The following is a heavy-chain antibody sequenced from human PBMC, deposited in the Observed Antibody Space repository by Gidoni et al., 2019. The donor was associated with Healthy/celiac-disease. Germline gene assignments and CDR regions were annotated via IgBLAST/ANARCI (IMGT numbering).Heavy chain of an antibody. CDR1: GYTFTGYY. J-gene: IGHJ6*02. V-gene: IGHV1-2*02. CDR3: ARDPGGCPFCYYYCGMDV. CDR2: INPNSGGT. Sequence: QVQLVQSGAEVKTPGASVKVSCKASGYTFTGYYMHWVRQAPGQGLEWMGWINPNSGGTDYAQKFQGRVVMTSDTSYSTAYMELSGLKSNDTAVYYCARDPGGCPFCYYYCGMDVWGQGTTVTVSS. D-gene: IGHD2-15*01.